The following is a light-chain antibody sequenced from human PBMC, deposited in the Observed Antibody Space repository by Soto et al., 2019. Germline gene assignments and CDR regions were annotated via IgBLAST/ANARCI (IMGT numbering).Light chain of an antibody. CDR2: AAS. Sequence: DIQMTQSPSSLSASVGDRVTITCQASQGISNHLTWYQHKPGEAPKLLIYAASNLETGVPSRFNGRGSGTDFTFTINTLQPDDIAVYYCQHYGSLPYIFGQGTNLEIK. CDR1: QGISNH. V-gene: IGKV1-33*01. J-gene: IGKJ2*01. CDR3: QHYGSLPYI.